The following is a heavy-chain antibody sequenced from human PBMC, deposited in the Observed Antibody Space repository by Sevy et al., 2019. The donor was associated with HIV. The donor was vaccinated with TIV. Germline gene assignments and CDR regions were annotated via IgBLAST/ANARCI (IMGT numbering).Heavy chain of an antibody. CDR1: GGSISSYY. D-gene: IGHD6-13*01. Sequence: SETLSLTCTVSGGSISSYYWSWIRQPPGKGLEWIGYIYYSGGTNYNPSLKSRVTISVDTSKNQFSLKLSSVTAADTAVYYCARWGNIAAALDYWGQGTLVTVSS. J-gene: IGHJ4*02. V-gene: IGHV4-59*13. CDR3: ARWGNIAAALDY. CDR2: IYYSGGT.